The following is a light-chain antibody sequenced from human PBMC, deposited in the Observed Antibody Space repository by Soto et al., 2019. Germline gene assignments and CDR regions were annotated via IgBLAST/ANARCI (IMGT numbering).Light chain of an antibody. CDR1: QSVHTY. V-gene: IGKV3-11*01. Sequence: ETVLTQSRSTLSLSPGERATLSCRASQSVHTYLAWYQQKAGQAPRLLIYDASNRATGIPARFSGSGSGTDFTLTISSLEPEDCAVYYCQQRSNWPPYTFGQGTKLEIK. CDR3: QQRSNWPPYT. CDR2: DAS. J-gene: IGKJ2*01.